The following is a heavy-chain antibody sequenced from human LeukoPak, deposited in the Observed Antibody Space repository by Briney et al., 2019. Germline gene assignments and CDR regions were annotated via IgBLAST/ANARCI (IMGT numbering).Heavy chain of an antibody. J-gene: IGHJ5*02. CDR1: GGSISYYY. D-gene: IGHD3-9*01. Sequence: SETLSLTCTVSGGSISYYYWTWIRQSPGKGLEWIGQIYYTGSTYYNPSLKRRVTISVDTSRNQFSLNLTSVTAADTAVYYCTRGGTYNDILSFDPWGQGTLVTVSS. CDR3: TRGGTYNDILSFDP. V-gene: IGHV4-59*01. CDR2: IYYTGST.